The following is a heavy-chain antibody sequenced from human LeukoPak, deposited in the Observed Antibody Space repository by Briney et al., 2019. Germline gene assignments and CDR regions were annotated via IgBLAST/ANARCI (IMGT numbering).Heavy chain of an antibody. D-gene: IGHD6-19*01. CDR3: TRVGIAVAATGYYYMDV. CDR1: GFTFGDYA. Sequence: PGRSLRLSCTASGFTFGDYAMSWVRQAPGKGLEWVGFIRRKACGGTTEYAASVKGRLTISRDDSKSIAYLQMNSLKTEDTAVYYCTRVGIAVAATGYYYMDVWGKGTTVTVSS. CDR2: IRRKACGGTT. J-gene: IGHJ6*03. V-gene: IGHV3-49*04.